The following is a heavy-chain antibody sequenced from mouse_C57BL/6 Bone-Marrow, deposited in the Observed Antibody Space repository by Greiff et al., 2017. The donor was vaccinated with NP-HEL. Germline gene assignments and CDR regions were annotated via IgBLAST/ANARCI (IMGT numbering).Heavy chain of an antibody. Sequence: QVQLQQSGAELVKPGASVKMSCKASGYTFTSYWITWVKQRPGQGLEWIGDIYPGSGSTNYNEKFKSKATLTVDTSSSTAYMQLSSLTSEDSAVYYCARGQVPLRREGYYAMDYWGQGTSVTVSS. CDR1: GYTFTSYW. CDR2: IYPGSGST. CDR3: ARGQVPLRREGYYAMDY. J-gene: IGHJ4*01. V-gene: IGHV1-55*01. D-gene: IGHD1-2*01.